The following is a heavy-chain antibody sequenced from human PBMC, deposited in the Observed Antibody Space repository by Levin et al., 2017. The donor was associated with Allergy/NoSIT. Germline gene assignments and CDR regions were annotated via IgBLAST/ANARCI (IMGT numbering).Heavy chain of an antibody. CDR3: ARSSPGGFSYGHHVDY. CDR2: IDWDDDK. CDR1: GFSLSTSAMC. Sequence: SGPTLVKPTQTLTLTCTFSGFSLSTSAMCVSWIRQPPGKALEWLARIDWDDDKFYSTSLKTRLSISKDTSKNQVVLTITDMDPGDTATDYCARSSPGGFSYGHHVDYWGQGTLVAVSS. D-gene: IGHD5-18*01. J-gene: IGHJ4*02. V-gene: IGHV2-70*17.